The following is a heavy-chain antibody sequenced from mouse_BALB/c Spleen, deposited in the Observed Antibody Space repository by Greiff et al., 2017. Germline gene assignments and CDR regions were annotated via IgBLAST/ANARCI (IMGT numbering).Heavy chain of an antibody. Sequence: VQLQQSGAELARPGASVKLSCKASGYTFTSYWMQWVKQRPGQGLEWIGAIYPGDGDTRYTQKFKGKATLTADKSSSTAYMQLSSLASEDSAVYYCARDSTSYFDYWGQGTTLTVSS. V-gene: IGHV1-87*01. J-gene: IGHJ2*01. D-gene: IGHD2-5*01. CDR2: IYPGDGDT. CDR1: GYTFTSYW. CDR3: ARDSTSYFDY.